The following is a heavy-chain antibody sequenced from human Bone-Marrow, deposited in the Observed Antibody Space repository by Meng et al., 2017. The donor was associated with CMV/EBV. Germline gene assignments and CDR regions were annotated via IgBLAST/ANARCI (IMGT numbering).Heavy chain of an antibody. CDR3: ARDAGDYEYGMDV. CDR1: GFTFSTYW. J-gene: IGHJ6*02. CDR2: INNDGSDT. V-gene: IGHV3-74*01. Sequence: GESLKISCAASGFTFSTYWMHWVRQAPGKGLVWVSRINNDGSDTTYADSVKGRFTISRDNAKNTLYLQMNSLRAEDTAVYYCARDAGDYEYGMDVWGQGTTVTVSS.